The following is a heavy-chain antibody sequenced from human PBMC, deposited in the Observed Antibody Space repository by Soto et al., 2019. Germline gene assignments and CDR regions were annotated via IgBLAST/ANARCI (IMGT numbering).Heavy chain of an antibody. V-gene: IGHV1-18*01. CDR1: GYTFSNYG. CDR3: ARANEQWALPGTDNAFDV. J-gene: IGHJ3*01. D-gene: IGHD6-19*01. Sequence: QVQLVQSGAEVKTPGASVNVSCKASGYTFSNYGLSWVRQAPGQGLEWMGWISVYNGNTNYAQKVQGRVTMTTDTTTNTDYMELRSLRVDDTAIYYCARANEQWALPGTDNAFDVWGQGTPITVSA. CDR2: ISVYNGNT.